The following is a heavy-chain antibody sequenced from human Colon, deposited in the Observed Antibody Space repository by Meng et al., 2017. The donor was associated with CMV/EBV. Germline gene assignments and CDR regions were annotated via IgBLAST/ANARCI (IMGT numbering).Heavy chain of an antibody. Sequence: SVMVSSKASAGTFSTNAITWLRQPPGHGLEGMGAILPVLDVGHHAQKFQGRVTITADNSTSTAYMELSSLRSDDTAVYYCARARGGANHYYHGMDVWGQGTTVTVSS. D-gene: IGHD4/OR15-4a*01. CDR2: ILPVLDVG. V-gene: IGHV1-69*10. J-gene: IGHJ6*02. CDR3: ARARGGANHYYHGMDV. CDR1: AGTFSTNA.